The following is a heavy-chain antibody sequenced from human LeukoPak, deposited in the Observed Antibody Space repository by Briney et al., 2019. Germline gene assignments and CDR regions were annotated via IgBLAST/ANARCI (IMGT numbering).Heavy chain of an antibody. CDR3: AKASRFYDFWSGSGLDC. CDR2: ISGSGGST. CDR1: GFTFSSYA. D-gene: IGHD3-3*01. J-gene: IGHJ4*02. V-gene: IGHV3-23*01. Sequence: PGGSLRLSCAASGFTFSSYAMSWVHQAPGKGLEWVSAISGSGGSTYYADSVKGRFTISRDNSKNTLYLQMNSLRAEDTAVYYCAKASRFYDFWSGSGLDCWGQGTLVTVSS.